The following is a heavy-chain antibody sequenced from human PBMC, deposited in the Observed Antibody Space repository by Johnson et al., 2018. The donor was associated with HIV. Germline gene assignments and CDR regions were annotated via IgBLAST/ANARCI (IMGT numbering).Heavy chain of an antibody. Sequence: VQLVESGGGLVQPGRSLRLSCAASGFTFDDYAMHWVRQAPGKGLEWVSGISGSGGSTYYADSVKGRFTISRDNSKNTLYLQMNSLRAEDTAVYYCAREATYYDYVWGSYAFDIWGQGTIVTVSS. CDR3: AREATYYDYVWGSYAFDI. D-gene: IGHD3-16*01. V-gene: IGHV3-23*04. CDR1: GFTFDDYA. CDR2: ISGSGGST. J-gene: IGHJ3*02.